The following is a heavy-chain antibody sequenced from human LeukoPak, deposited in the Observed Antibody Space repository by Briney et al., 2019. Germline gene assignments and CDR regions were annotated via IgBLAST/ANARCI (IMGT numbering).Heavy chain of an antibody. V-gene: IGHV3-7*01. CDR3: ARETTGLDY. Sequence: QSGGSLRLSCAASGFTFSSYWMSWVRLAPGKGLEWVANIKQDGSEKYYVDSVRGRFSISRDNSKNSLYLQMNFLRAEDTAVYYCARETTGLDYWGQGTLITVSS. D-gene: IGHD1-14*01. CDR2: IKQDGSEK. CDR1: GFTFSSYW. J-gene: IGHJ4*02.